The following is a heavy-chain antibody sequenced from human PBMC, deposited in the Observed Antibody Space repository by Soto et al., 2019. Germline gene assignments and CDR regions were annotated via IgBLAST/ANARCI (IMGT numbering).Heavy chain of an antibody. D-gene: IGHD3-16*01. J-gene: IGHJ4*01. CDR2: IRSKVYGVTI. V-gene: IGHV3-49*03. Sequence: QPWESXRLSCRVSGGIFCGYARSWFRQSPGKGLEWVGFIRSKVYGVTIEYAASVKGRFSISRDDSKSIAYLQMNSLRTDDTAVYYCPRDGVKIKHFDYPYYGLAVWGQGT. CDR3: PRDGVKIKHFDYPYYGLAV. CDR1: GGIFCGYA.